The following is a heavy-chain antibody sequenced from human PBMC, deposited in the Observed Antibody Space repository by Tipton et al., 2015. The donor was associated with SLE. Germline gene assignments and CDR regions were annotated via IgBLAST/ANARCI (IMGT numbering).Heavy chain of an antibody. CDR1: GGSISSYY. J-gene: IGHJ4*02. CDR3: ARDQAGYSSSWYFDY. V-gene: IGHV4-4*07. CDR2: IYHSGST. Sequence: TLSLTCTVSGGSISSYYWSWIRQPAGKGLEWIGSIYHSGSTYYNPSLKSRVTISVDTSKNQFSLKLSSVTAADTAVYYCARDQAGYSSSWYFDYWGQGTLVTVSS. D-gene: IGHD6-13*01.